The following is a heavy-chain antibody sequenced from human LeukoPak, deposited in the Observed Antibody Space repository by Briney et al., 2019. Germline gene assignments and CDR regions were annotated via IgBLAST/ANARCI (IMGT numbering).Heavy chain of an antibody. Sequence: ASVKVSCKASGYTFTSYAMHWVRQAPGQRLEWMGWINAGNGNTKYSQKFQGRVTITRDTSASTAYMELSSLRSEDTAVYYCARDKDPETPGYFDYWGQGTLVTVSS. CDR1: GYTFTSYA. J-gene: IGHJ4*02. D-gene: IGHD2-15*01. CDR2: INAGNGNT. V-gene: IGHV1-3*01. CDR3: ARDKDPETPGYFDY.